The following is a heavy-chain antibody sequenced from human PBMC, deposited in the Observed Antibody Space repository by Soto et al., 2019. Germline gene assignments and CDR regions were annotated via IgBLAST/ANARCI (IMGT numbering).Heavy chain of an antibody. D-gene: IGHD3-9*01. J-gene: IGHJ4*02. V-gene: IGHV3-53*01. Sequence: GGSLRLSCAASGFSVTSNYMTWVRQAPGKGLECVSVIYAGGNTYYPDSVKDRFTISSDNSKNTLFLQMNNLRAEDTAVYYCARVTTFYDILTSSYALNYFDYWGQGTRVTVSS. CDR2: IYAGGNT. CDR1: GFSVTSNY. CDR3: ARVTTFYDILTSSYALNYFDY.